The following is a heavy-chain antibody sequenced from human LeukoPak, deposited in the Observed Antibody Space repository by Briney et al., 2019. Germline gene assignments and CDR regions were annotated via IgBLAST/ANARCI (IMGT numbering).Heavy chain of an antibody. D-gene: IGHD3-22*01. J-gene: IGHJ4*02. CDR3: AKPPELYYDSSGYTHPGY. CDR2: ISGSGGTT. CDR1: GFTFSSYA. V-gene: IGHV3-23*01. Sequence: GGSLRLSCAASGFTFSSYAMSWVRQAPGKGLEWVSAISGSGGTTYYADSVKGRFTISSDNSKNTLYLQMTSLRAEDTAVYYCAKPPELYYDSSGYTHPGYWGQGTLVTVSS.